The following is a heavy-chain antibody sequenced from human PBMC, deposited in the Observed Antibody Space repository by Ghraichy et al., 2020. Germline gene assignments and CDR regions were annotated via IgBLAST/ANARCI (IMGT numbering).Heavy chain of an antibody. D-gene: IGHD4-17*01. Sequence: SQTLSLTCTVSGGSISSYYWSWIRQPPGKGLEWIGYIYYSGSTNYNPSLKSRVTISVDTSKNQFSPKLSSVTAADTAVYYCALIYGDYGDKQPPPDDYWGQGTLVTVSS. J-gene: IGHJ4*02. CDR2: IYYSGST. CDR3: ALIYGDYGDKQPPPDDY. V-gene: IGHV4-59*01. CDR1: GGSISSYY.